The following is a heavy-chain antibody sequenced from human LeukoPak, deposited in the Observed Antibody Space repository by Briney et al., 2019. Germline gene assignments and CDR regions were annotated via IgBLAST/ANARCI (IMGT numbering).Heavy chain of an antibody. Sequence: ASVKVSCKASGYTFTSYGISWVRQAPGQGLEWMGRIRAYNGNTNYAQKLQGRVTMTTDTSTSTAYMELRSLRSDDTAVYYCARDRLIVVVPAAIYYYYGMDVWGQGTTVTVSS. CDR3: ARDRLIVVVPAAIYYYYGMDV. V-gene: IGHV1-18*01. D-gene: IGHD2-2*01. CDR2: IRAYNGNT. CDR1: GYTFTSYG. J-gene: IGHJ6*02.